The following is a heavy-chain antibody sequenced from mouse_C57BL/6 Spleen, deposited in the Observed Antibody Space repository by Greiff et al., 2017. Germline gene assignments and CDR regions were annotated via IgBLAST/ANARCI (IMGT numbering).Heavy chain of an antibody. CDR3: ARVGYGNYAMNY. V-gene: IGHV5-4*03. Sequence: DVKLVESGGGLVKPGGSLKLSCAASGFTFSSYAMSWVRQTPEKRLEWVATISDGGSYTYYPDNVKGRFTIYRDNAKNNLYLQMSHLKSEDTAMYYCARVGYGNYAMNYWGQGTSVTVSS. J-gene: IGHJ4*01. CDR2: ISDGGSYT. D-gene: IGHD2-1*01. CDR1: GFTFSSYA.